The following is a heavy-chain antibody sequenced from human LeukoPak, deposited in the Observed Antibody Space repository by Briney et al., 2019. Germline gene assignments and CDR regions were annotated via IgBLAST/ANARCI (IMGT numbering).Heavy chain of an antibody. D-gene: IGHD3-22*01. CDR1: GGSISSYY. CDR3: ARTWYYYDSSGQIPYYFDY. Sequence: SSETLSLTCTVSGGSISSYYWSWIRQHPGKGLEWIGYIYYSGSTYYNPSLKSRVTISVDTSKNQFSLKLSSVTAADTAVYYCARTWYYYDSSGQIPYYFDYWGQGTLVTVSS. V-gene: IGHV4-59*06. J-gene: IGHJ4*02. CDR2: IYYSGST.